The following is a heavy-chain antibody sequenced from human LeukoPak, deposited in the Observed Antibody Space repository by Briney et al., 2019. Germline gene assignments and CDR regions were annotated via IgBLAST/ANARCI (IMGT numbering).Heavy chain of an antibody. J-gene: IGHJ4*02. CDR1: GDSIRSTNYY. D-gene: IGHD4-11*01. CDR3: ARHFSFSDYTSIFGGGIRV. CDR2: IYYGETS. V-gene: IGHV4-39*01. Sequence: TSETLSLTCTVSGDSIRSTNYYWGWIRQPPGKGLEWIGSIYYGETSYYNPSLKSRVSISVDTSKNQFSLRLSSMTAADTAVYYCARHFSFSDYTSIFGGGIRVWGQGTLVTVSS.